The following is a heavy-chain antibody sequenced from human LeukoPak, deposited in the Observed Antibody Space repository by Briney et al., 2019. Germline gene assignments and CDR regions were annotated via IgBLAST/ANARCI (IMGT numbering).Heavy chain of an antibody. Sequence: QPGGSLRLSCAVSGFTFRSYAMNWVRQAPGKGLEWVSGITGRGEHIFYAGSVKGRFTISRDNSKNTLYLQMNSLRVEDTAVYYCAKDRRLAAFDYGGQGTLVTVSS. V-gene: IGHV3-23*01. CDR3: AKDRRLAAFDY. CDR2: ITGRGEHI. J-gene: IGHJ4*02. D-gene: IGHD6-25*01. CDR1: GFTFRSYA.